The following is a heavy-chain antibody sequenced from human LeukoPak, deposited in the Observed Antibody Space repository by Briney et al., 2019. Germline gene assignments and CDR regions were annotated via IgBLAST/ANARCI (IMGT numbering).Heavy chain of an antibody. CDR1: GGSISSGSYY. CDR2: IYTSGST. CDR3: ARVIAVAGYYYYYYMDV. V-gene: IGHV4-61*02. J-gene: IGHJ6*03. D-gene: IGHD6-19*01. Sequence: PSETLSLTCTVSGGSISSGSYYWSWIRQPAGKGLEWIERIYTSGSTNYNPSLKSRVTISVDTSKNQFSLKLSSVTAADTAVYYCARVIAVAGYYYYYYMDVWGKGTTVTVSS.